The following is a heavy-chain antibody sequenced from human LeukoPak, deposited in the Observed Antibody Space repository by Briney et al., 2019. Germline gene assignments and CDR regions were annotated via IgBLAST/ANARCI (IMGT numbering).Heavy chain of an antibody. Sequence: SETLSLTCIVSGGSISPYYWSWIRQPPGKGLEWIGYIYYSGTTNYNPSLKSRVTISVDTSKNQSSLKLNSVTAADTAVYYCARHLAGRIFTFDYWGQGTLVTVSS. CDR1: GGSISPYY. J-gene: IGHJ4*02. D-gene: IGHD6-19*01. CDR3: ARHLAGRIFTFDY. CDR2: IYYSGTT. V-gene: IGHV4-59*01.